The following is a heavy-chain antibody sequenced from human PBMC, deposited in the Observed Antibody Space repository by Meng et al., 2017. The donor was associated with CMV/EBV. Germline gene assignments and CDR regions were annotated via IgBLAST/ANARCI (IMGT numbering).Heavy chain of an antibody. Sequence: LSCAASGFPFSSYAMHWVRQAPGKGLEWVAVISYDGSNKYYADSVKGRFTISRDNSKNTLYLQMNSLRAEDTAVYYCARGQAAAGTVYWGQGTLVTVSS. J-gene: IGHJ4*02. CDR2: ISYDGSNK. D-gene: IGHD6-13*01. V-gene: IGHV3-30*04. CDR3: ARGQAAAGTVY. CDR1: GFPFSSYA.